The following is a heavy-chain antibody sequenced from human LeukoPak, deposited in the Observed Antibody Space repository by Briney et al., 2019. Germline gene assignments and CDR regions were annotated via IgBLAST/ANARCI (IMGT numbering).Heavy chain of an antibody. CDR3: AKEMKPWMHFDY. CDR1: GFTFSRSA. Sequence: PGRSLRLSCAASGFTFSRSAVHWVRQAPGKGLGWVAVISHDGSNTDYTDSVKGRFTISRDNSKNTLYLQMNSLRAEDTAVYYCAKEMKPWMHFDYWGQGTLVTVSS. CDR2: ISHDGSNT. V-gene: IGHV3-30*18. D-gene: IGHD5-12*01. J-gene: IGHJ4*02.